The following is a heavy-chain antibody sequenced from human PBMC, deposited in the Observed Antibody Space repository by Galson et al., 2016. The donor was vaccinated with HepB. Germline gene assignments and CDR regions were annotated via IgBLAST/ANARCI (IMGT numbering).Heavy chain of an antibody. CDR2: INDANGDT. V-gene: IGHV1-3*01. D-gene: IGHD5-12*01. CDR3: ARGHIVATVDYYYYGLDV. Sequence: SVKVSCKASGYTFTTYAMYWVRQAPGQRLEWMGWINDANGDTKYSQKLQGRGTITWDTSANTAYMELSSLRSEDTAVYYCARGHIVATVDYYYYGLDVWGQGTTVTVSS. CDR1: GYTFTTYA. J-gene: IGHJ6*02.